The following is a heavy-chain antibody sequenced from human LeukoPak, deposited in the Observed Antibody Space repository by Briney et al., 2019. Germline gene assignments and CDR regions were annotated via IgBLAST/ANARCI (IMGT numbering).Heavy chain of an antibody. J-gene: IGHJ6*03. CDR2: INDSGRT. D-gene: IGHD1-7*01. Sequence: SETLSLTCAVYGGSFSNYYWSWIRQPPGKGLEWLGEINDSGRTNYNPSLMSRVTVSVDTSKKQFSLRLTSVTATDTAVYYCARRWNYGRNYYIDVWGKGATVSVSS. CDR3: ARRWNYGRNYYIDV. V-gene: IGHV4-34*01. CDR1: GGSFSNYY.